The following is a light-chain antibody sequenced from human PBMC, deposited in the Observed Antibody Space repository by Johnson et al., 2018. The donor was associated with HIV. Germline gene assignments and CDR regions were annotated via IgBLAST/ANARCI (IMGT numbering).Light chain of an antibody. CDR2: ENN. J-gene: IGLJ1*01. V-gene: IGLV1-51*02. CDR1: SSNIGNNY. CDR3: GTWDNSLMTGAV. Sequence: QSVLTQPPSVSAAPGQKVTISCSGSSSNIGNNYVSWYQQLPGTAPKLLIYENNKRPSGIPDRFSGSKSGTSATLGIAGLQTGDEADYYCGTWDNSLMTGAVFGPGTKVTVL.